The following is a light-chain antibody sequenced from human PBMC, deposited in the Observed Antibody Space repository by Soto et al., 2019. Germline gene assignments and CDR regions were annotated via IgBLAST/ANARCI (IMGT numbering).Light chain of an antibody. J-gene: IGKJ4*01. CDR2: DAS. CDR3: QQYNTYPLT. V-gene: IGKV1-5*01. CDR1: QSISSW. Sequence: DIQMTQSPSTLSASVGDRVTITCRASQSISSWLAWYQQKPGKVPKILIYDASSLQIGVPSRFSGSGAGTEFTLTISSLQPDDIATYFCQQYNTYPLTVGGGTKVEI.